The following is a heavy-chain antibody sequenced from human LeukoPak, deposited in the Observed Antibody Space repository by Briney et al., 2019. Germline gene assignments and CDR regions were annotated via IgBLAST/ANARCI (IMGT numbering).Heavy chain of an antibody. CDR2: VYYSGST. CDR3: VRDFQTTWFDP. Sequence: SETLSLTCTVSGGSISSYHWSWIRQPPGKGLEWIGYVYYSGSTNYNPSLKSRVTISVDTSKNQFSLKVSSVTAADTAVYYCVRDFQTTWFDPWGQGTLVTVSS. J-gene: IGHJ5*02. D-gene: IGHD1-1*01. V-gene: IGHV4-59*01. CDR1: GGSISSYH.